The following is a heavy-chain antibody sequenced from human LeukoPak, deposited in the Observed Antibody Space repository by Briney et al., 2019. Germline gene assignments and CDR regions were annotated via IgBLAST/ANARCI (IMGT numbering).Heavy chain of an antibody. J-gene: IGHJ6*02. Sequence: GGSLRLSCAASGFTFDDYAMHWVRQAPGKGLEWVSLISGDGGSTYYADSVNGRFTISRDNSKNSLYLQMNSLRTEDTALYYCAKGPGVRYCSGGSCYSHYYGMDVWGQGTTVTVSS. CDR1: GFTFDDYA. D-gene: IGHD2-15*01. CDR2: ISGDGGST. CDR3: AKGPGVRYCSGGSCYSHYYGMDV. V-gene: IGHV3-43*02.